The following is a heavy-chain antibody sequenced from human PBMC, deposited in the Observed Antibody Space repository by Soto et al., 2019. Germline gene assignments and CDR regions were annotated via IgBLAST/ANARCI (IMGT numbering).Heavy chain of an antibody. J-gene: IGHJ5*02. V-gene: IGHV4-59*08. CDR3: ARVSTTVTYNWFDP. CDR1: GVSISSYY. Sequence: SETLSLTCTVSGVSISSYYWSWIRQPPGKGLEWIGYIYYSGSTNYNPSLKSRVTISVDTSKNQYSLKLSSVTAADTAVYYCARVSTTVTYNWFDPWGQGTLVTVSS. D-gene: IGHD4-17*01. CDR2: IYYSGST.